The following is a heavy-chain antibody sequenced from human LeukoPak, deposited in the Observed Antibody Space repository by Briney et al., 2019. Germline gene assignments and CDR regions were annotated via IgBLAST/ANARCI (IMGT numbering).Heavy chain of an antibody. CDR1: GYTFTSYG. J-gene: IGHJ4*02. CDR3: AREAVRGVVLGTPQRVDY. V-gene: IGHV1-18*01. D-gene: IGHD3-3*01. CDR2: ISAYNGNT. Sequence: ASVKVSCKASGYTFTSYGISWVRQAPGQGLEWMGWISAYNGNTNYAQKLQGRVTMTTDTSTSTAYMELRSLRSDDTAVYYSAREAVRGVVLGTPQRVDYWGQGTLATVSS.